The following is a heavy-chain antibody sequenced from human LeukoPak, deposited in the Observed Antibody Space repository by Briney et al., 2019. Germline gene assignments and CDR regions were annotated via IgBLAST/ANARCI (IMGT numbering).Heavy chain of an antibody. CDR3: ARIYCGGDCYLVA. D-gene: IGHD2-21*02. CDR2: IYYSGST. V-gene: IGHV4-59*12. J-gene: IGHJ4*02. Sequence: SETLSLTCTVSGGSISSYYWSWIRQPPGKGLEWIGYIYYSGSTNYNPPLKSRVTISVDTSKNQFSLKLRSVTAADTAVYYCARIYCGGDCYLVAWGQGTLVTVSS. CDR1: GGSISSYY.